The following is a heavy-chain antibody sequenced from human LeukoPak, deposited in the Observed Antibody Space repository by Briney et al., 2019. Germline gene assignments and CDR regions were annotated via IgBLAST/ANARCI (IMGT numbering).Heavy chain of an antibody. Sequence: GRSLRLSCAASGFTFSSYGMHWVRQAPGKGLEWVAVISYDGSNKYYADSVKGRFTISRDNSKNTLYLQMNSLRAEDTAVYYCAKDSLATSGSSLGNWFDPWGQGTLVAVSS. D-gene: IGHD3-10*01. CDR3: AKDSLATSGSSLGNWFDP. CDR2: ISYDGSNK. J-gene: IGHJ5*02. V-gene: IGHV3-30*18. CDR1: GFTFSSYG.